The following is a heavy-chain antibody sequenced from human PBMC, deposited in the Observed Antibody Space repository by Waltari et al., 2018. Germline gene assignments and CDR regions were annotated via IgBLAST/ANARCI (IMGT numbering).Heavy chain of an antibody. CDR2: IYYSGST. D-gene: IGHD3-3*01. CDR1: GGSISSYY. CDR3: ARVKRITIFGVVLYYFDY. V-gene: IGHV4-59*01. Sequence: QVQLQESGPGLVKPSETLSLTCTVSGGSISSYYWSWIRQPPGKGLEWIGYIYYSGSTNYNPSLKSRVTISVDTSKNQFSLKLSSVTAADTALYYCARVKRITIFGVVLYYFDYWGQGTLVTVSS. J-gene: IGHJ4*02.